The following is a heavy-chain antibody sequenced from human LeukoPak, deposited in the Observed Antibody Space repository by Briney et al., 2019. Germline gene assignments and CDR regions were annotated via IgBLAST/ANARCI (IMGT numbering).Heavy chain of an antibody. Sequence: GGSLRLSCAASGFSFIGYGMHWVRQAPGKGLEWVGVISDDGRRKDYADSVKGRFTISRDNSKDTLYLQMNSLRAEDTAVYYCAKRPSDYGDYVSYFDYWGQGTLVTVSS. V-gene: IGHV3-30*18. CDR2: ISDDGRRK. CDR1: GFSFIGYG. J-gene: IGHJ4*02. CDR3: AKRPSDYGDYVSYFDY. D-gene: IGHD4-17*01.